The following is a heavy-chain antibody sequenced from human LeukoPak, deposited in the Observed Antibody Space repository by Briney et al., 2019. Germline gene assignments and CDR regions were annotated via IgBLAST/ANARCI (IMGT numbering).Heavy chain of an antibody. CDR3: AKRGAEVGATVAPGDY. CDR1: GFTFSSYV. D-gene: IGHD1-26*01. CDR2: ISYDGSNE. Sequence: GRSLRLSCAASGFTFSSYVMHWVRQAPGKGLEWVAIISYDGSNEYYADSVKGRFTISRDNSKNTLYLQMNSLRAEDTAIYYCAKRGAEVGATVAPGDYWGQGTLVTVSS. J-gene: IGHJ4*02. V-gene: IGHV3-30*04.